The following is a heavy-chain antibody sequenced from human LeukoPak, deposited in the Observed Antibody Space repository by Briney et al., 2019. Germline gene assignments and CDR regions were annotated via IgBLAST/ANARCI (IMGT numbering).Heavy chain of an antibody. D-gene: IGHD2-15*01. V-gene: IGHV4-38-2*01. CDR3: ARQNIVVVVAATPGAFDI. CDR1: DYSIRSGYY. CDR2: RYHSWSA. J-gene: IGHJ3*02. Sequence: SETLSLTCDVSDYSIRSGYYWGWIRQPPGKGLEWIGSRYHSWSAYYIPSLKSRVTISLDTSNNALSLRLSSVTAADTAIYYCARQNIVVVVAATPGAFDIWGQGTLVTVSS.